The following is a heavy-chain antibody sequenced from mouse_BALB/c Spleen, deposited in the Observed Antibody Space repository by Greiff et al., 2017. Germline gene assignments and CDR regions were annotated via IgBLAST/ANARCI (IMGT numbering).Heavy chain of an antibody. J-gene: IGHJ4*01. Sequence: EVKLVESGGGLVQPGGSRKLSCAASGFTFSSFGMHWVRQAPEKGLEWVAYISSGSSTIYYADTVKGRFTISRDNPKNTLFLQMTSLRSEDTAMYYCAREGGSYYAMDYWGQGTSVTVSS. V-gene: IGHV5-17*02. CDR1: GFTFSSFG. CDR3: AREGGSYYAMDY. D-gene: IGHD1-1*02. CDR2: ISSGSSTI.